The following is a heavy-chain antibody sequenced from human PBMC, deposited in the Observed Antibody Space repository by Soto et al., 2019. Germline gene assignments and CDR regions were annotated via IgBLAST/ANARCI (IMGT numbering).Heavy chain of an antibody. CDR2: IIPISGTA. Sequence: QVQLVQSGAEVKKPGSSVKVSCKASGGTFSSYAISWVRQAPGQGLEWMGGIIPISGTANYAQKFQGRVTITAEESTSTVYMGLSSLRSEDTAVYFCARSQGSSTSLEIYYYYYYGMDVWGQGTTVTVSS. V-gene: IGHV1-69*01. J-gene: IGHJ6*02. D-gene: IGHD2-2*01. CDR1: GGTFSSYA. CDR3: ARSQGSSTSLEIYYYYYYGMDV.